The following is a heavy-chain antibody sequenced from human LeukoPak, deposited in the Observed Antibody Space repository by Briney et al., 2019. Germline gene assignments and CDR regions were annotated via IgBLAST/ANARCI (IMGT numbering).Heavy chain of an antibody. D-gene: IGHD1-26*01. Sequence: GGSLRLSCAASGFTVSSNYMSWVRQAPGKGLEWVSVIYSAGNTYYADSVKGRSTISRDNSKNTLYLQMNSLTVEDTAVYYCARVGEGAAKDWGQGTLVTVSS. CDR1: GFTVSSNY. CDR2: IYSAGNT. J-gene: IGHJ4*02. CDR3: ARVGEGAAKD. V-gene: IGHV3-53*01.